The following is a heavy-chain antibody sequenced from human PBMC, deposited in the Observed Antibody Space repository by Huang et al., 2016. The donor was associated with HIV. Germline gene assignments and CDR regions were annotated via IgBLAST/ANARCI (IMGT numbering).Heavy chain of an antibody. CDR2: IYFKGST. D-gene: IGHD3-10*01. Sequence: QLLLQESGPGLVKPSEALALTCAVSGGSIRSSDYHWGWIRQPPGKGLEWIGSIYFKGSTNYSPSLKRRVTIAVDTSKNLFFLNLTSMTAADTAVYYCARHREGPVAYYSGWGSHLNYMDVWGRGRTVVVS. V-gene: IGHV4-39*01. CDR1: GGSIRSSDYH. J-gene: IGHJ6*03. CDR3: ARHREGPVAYYSGWGSHLNYMDV.